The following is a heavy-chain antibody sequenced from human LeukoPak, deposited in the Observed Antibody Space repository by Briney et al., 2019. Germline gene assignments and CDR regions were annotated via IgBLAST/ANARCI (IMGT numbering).Heavy chain of an antibody. V-gene: IGHV1-18*01. CDR2: ISAYNGDT. CDR1: GYTFTSYG. CDR3: ARGGAAPNGPLDY. D-gene: IGHD6-6*01. J-gene: IGHJ4*02. Sequence: ASVKVSCKASGYTFTSYGISWVRQAPGQGLEWMGWISAYNGDTNYLQELQGRVTMTTDTSTSTAFMELSSLRSEDTAVYYCARGGAAPNGPLDYWGQGTLVTVSS.